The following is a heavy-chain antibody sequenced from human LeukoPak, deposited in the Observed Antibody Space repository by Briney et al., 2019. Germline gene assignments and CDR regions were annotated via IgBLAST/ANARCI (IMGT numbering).Heavy chain of an antibody. Sequence: PSETLSLTCTVSGGSISSSSYYWGWIRQPPGKGLEWIGSIYYSGSTYYNPSLKSRVTISVDTSKNQSSLKLSSVTAADTAVYYCARDRYLYSYGYWFDPWGQGTLVTVSS. J-gene: IGHJ5*02. CDR3: ARDRYLYSYGYWFDP. D-gene: IGHD5-18*01. CDR2: IYYSGST. CDR1: GGSISSSSYY. V-gene: IGHV4-39*07.